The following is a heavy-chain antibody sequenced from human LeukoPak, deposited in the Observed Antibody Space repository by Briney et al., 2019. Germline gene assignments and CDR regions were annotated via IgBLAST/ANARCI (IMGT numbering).Heavy chain of an antibody. CDR3: ARDRDSSSWYVRGFDY. D-gene: IGHD6-13*01. Sequence: GGSLRLSCAASGFTFSSYWMSWVRQAPGRGLEGVANIKQDGSEKYYVDSVKGRFTISRDNAKNSLYLQMNSLRAEDTAVYYCARDRDSSSWYVRGFDYWGQGTLVTVSS. CDR2: IKQDGSEK. J-gene: IGHJ4*02. CDR1: GFTFSSYW. V-gene: IGHV3-7*01.